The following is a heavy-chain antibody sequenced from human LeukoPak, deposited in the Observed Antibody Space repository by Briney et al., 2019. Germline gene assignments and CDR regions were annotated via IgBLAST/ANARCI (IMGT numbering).Heavy chain of an antibody. D-gene: IGHD3-10*01. CDR3: ATSSTSVTMVRGVMGH. CDR2: FDPEDGET. J-gene: IGHJ4*02. Sequence: ASVKVSCKVSGYTLTELSMHWVRQAPGKGLEWMGGFDPEDGETIYAQKFQGRVTMTEDTSTDTAYMELSSLRSEDTAVYYCATSSTSVTMVRGVMGHWGQGTLVTVSS. CDR1: GYTLTELS. V-gene: IGHV1-24*01.